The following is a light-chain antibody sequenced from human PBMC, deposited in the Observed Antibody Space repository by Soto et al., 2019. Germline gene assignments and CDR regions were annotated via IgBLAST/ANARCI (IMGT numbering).Light chain of an antibody. CDR1: QSVSSSY. Sequence: EIVLTQSPGTLSLSPGERVTLSCRASQSVSSSYLTWHQQKPGQAPRLLIYGAPTRATGIPARLSGSGSGTDFTLTISSLEPEDFAVYYCQQRSNWPPITFGQGTRLEIK. CDR3: QQRSNWPPIT. V-gene: IGKV3D-20*02. CDR2: GAP. J-gene: IGKJ5*01.